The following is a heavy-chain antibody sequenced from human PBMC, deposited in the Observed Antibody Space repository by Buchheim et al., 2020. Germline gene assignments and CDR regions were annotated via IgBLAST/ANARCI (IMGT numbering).Heavy chain of an antibody. CDR1: GDSISSGDYS. V-gene: IGHV4-30-2*01. Sequence: QLQLQESGSGLVKPSQTLSLTCAVSGDSISSGDYSWTWVRQPPGKGLEWIGFIYQSGSTYYDPSLESRVTISVDRSKNQFSLKLSSVTAADTAVYDCARHLYSSSSSCFDPWGQG. CDR2: IYQSGST. D-gene: IGHD6-6*01. CDR3: ARHLYSSSSSCFDP. J-gene: IGHJ5*02.